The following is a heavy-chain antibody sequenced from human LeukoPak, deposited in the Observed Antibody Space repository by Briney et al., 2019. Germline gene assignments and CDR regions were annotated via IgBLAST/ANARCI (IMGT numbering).Heavy chain of an antibody. CDR2: IYYGGST. CDR1: GGSVSSGSYY. D-gene: IGHD3-10*01. CDR3: ARGTIGSYTY. Sequence: SETLSLTCTVSGGSVSSGSYYWNWIRQPPGKGLDWIGYIYYGGSTNYNPSLKSRVTISVDTSKNQFSLKLSSVTAADTAVYYCARGTIGSYTYWGQGTLVTVSS. J-gene: IGHJ4*02. V-gene: IGHV4-61*01.